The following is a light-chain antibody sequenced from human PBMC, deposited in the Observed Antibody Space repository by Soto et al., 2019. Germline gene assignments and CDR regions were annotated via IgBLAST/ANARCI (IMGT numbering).Light chain of an antibody. J-gene: IGLJ3*02. CDR1: SSNIGAFYD. CDR3: QSYDSSLSGWV. CDR2: GNN. Sequence: QSVLTQPPSVSGAPGQRVTISCTGSSSNIGAFYDVHWYQHLPGTAPKLLIYGNNNRPSGVPDRFSGSKSGTSASLAITGLQAEDEADYYCQSYDSSLSGWVFGGGTKLTVL. V-gene: IGLV1-40*01.